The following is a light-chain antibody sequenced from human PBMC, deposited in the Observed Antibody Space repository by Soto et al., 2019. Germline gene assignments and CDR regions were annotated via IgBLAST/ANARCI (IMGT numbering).Light chain of an antibody. V-gene: IGKV1-5*03. CDR3: QQYNNFRWT. Sequence: DIQMTQSPSTLSGSVGDRVTITCRASQTISSWLAWYQQKPGTAPKLLIYKASTLKSGVPSRFSGSGSGTEFTLTISSLQPDDVATYYCQQYNNFRWTFGQGTK. CDR1: QTISSW. J-gene: IGKJ1*01. CDR2: KAS.